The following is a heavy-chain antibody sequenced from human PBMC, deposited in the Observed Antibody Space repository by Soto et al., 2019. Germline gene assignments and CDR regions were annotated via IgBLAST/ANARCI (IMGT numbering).Heavy chain of an antibody. CDR1: GFTFSNYG. CDR2: TSDGST. CDR3: ARLVPGTWFGDY. V-gene: IGHV3-23*01. D-gene: IGHD6-19*01. J-gene: IGHJ4*02. Sequence: EVQLLGSGGGSVQPGGSLRLSCAASGFTFSNYGMKWVRQAPGKGLEWLSATSDGSTFYRESVKGRFTMSRDDSINMLFLHMSSLRAEDTATYYCARLVPGTWFGDYWGQGILVSVSS.